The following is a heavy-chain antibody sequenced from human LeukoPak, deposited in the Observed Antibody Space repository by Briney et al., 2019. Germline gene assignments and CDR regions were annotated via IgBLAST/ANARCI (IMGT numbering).Heavy chain of an antibody. CDR1: GGSFSGYY. CDR3: ARGRGIMVRGVIGY. CDR2: INHSGST. J-gene: IGHJ4*02. D-gene: IGHD3-10*01. V-gene: IGHV4-34*01. Sequence: NPSETLSLTCAVYGGSFSGYYWSWIRQPPGKGLEWIGEINHSGSTNYNPSLKSRVTISVDTSKNQFSLKLSSVTAADTAVHYCARGRGIMVRGVIGYWGQGTLVTVSS.